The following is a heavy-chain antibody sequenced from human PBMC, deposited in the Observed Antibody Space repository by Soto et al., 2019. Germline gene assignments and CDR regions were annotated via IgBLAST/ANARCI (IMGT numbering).Heavy chain of an antibody. Sequence: GGSLRLSCAASGFTFSDYYMSWIRQAPGKGLECVSYITSSSTIYYSDSVKGRFTISRDNAKNSLFLQMNSLRAEDTAVYYCARDWNSNDWGQGTLVTVSS. D-gene: IGHD1-7*01. CDR1: GFTFSDYY. V-gene: IGHV3-11*01. CDR2: ITSSSTI. J-gene: IGHJ4*02. CDR3: ARDWNSND.